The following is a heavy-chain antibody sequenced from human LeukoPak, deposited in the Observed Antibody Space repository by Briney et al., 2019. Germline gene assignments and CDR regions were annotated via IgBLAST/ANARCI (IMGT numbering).Heavy chain of an antibody. V-gene: IGHV3-23*01. CDR2: MSGGGSGT. J-gene: IGHJ5*02. D-gene: IGHD2-15*01. Sequence: SGGSLRLSCAASGFTFSNYAMSWVRQAPGRGLEWVSTMSGGGSGTYYADSVKGRFTISRDNSKNTLYLQMNSLRAEDTAVYYCAKRHCSGGTCHLGLPDWFDPWGQGTLVSVSS. CDR1: GFTFSNYA. CDR3: AKRHCSGGTCHLGLPDWFDP.